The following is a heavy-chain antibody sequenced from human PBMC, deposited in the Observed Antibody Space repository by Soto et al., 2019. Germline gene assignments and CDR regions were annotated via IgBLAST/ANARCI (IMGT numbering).Heavy chain of an antibody. CDR3: ARAGGRHSGGIDY. CDR2: IIPIFGTA. D-gene: IGHD3-16*01. Sequence: QVQLVQSGAEVKKPGSSVKVSCKASGGTFSSYSINWVRQAPGQGLEWMGGIIPIFGTANYAQKFQGRVTSTADESPSRASMELSILLSEDTAVYHCARAGGRHSGGIDYWGHGTRVNLS. CDR1: GGTFSSYS. V-gene: IGHV1-69*01. J-gene: IGHJ4*01.